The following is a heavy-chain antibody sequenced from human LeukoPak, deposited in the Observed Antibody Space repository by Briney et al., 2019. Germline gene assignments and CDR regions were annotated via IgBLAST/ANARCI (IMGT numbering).Heavy chain of an antibody. CDR2: INHSGST. V-gene: IGHV4-34*01. CDR3: ASLYYDSSDYYSFDY. CDR1: GGSINSYY. D-gene: IGHD3-22*01. J-gene: IGHJ4*02. Sequence: ASETLFLTCTVSGGSINSYYWSWIRQPPGKGLEWIGEINHSGSTNYNPSLKSRVTISVDTSKNQFSLKLSSVTAADTAVYYCASLYYDSSDYYSFDYWGQGTLVTVSS.